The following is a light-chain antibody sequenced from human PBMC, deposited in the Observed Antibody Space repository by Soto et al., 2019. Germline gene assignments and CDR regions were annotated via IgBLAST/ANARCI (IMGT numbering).Light chain of an antibody. V-gene: IGKV1-27*01. J-gene: IGKJ1*01. CDR2: AAS. CDR1: QGISNY. CDR3: QKYNNAPWT. Sequence: DIQMTQSPSSLSASVGDRVTITCRASQGISNYLAWYQQKPGKVPKLLIYAASTLQSGVPSRFSGSGSGTDFTLIISSLQPEDVAAYYCQKYNNAPWTIGQGKKVEIK.